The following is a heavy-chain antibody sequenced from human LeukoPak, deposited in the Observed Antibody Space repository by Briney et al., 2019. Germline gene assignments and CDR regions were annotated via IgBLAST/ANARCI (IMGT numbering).Heavy chain of an antibody. CDR1: GYSFTSYW. CDR3: ARRVNYASGIYFLDY. D-gene: IGHD3-10*01. CDR2: IYPGDSDA. J-gene: IGHJ4*02. Sequence: GESLKISCKGSGYSFTSYWIGWVRQMPGKGLEWMGIIYPGDSDATYSPSFQGQVNISADRSINTAYLQWSSLKASDTAIYFCARRVNYASGIYFLDYWGQGTLVTVSS. V-gene: IGHV5-51*01.